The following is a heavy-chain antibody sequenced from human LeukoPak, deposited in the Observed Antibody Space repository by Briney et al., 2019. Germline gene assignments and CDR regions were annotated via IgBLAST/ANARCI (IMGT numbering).Heavy chain of an antibody. Sequence: SQTLSLTCTVSGGSISSGSYYWSWIRQPAGKGLEWIGRIYTSGSTNYNPSLKSRVTISVDTSKYQFSLKLSSVTAADTAVYYCARDVSSWAYYYYGMDVWGQGTTVTVSS. D-gene: IGHD6-13*01. CDR2: IYTSGST. J-gene: IGHJ6*02. CDR1: GGSISSGSYY. V-gene: IGHV4-61*02. CDR3: ARDVSSWAYYYYGMDV.